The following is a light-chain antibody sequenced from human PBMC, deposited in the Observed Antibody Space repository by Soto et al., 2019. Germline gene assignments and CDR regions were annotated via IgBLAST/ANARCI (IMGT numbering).Light chain of an antibody. J-gene: IGLJ1*01. Sequence: SYELTQPPSVSVAPGKTARITCAGNDIGIKSVQWYQQKPGHAPILVIYYGRDRPSEIPERFSGSNSGNTATLTITRVEAGDEADYYCQVWDSTSDQPTNVFGTGTKLTVL. CDR2: YGR. CDR1: DIGIKS. CDR3: QVWDSTSDQPTNV. V-gene: IGLV3-21*04.